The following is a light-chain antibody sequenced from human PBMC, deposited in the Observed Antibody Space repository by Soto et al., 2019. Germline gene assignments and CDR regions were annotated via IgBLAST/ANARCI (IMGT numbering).Light chain of an antibody. Sequence: IVMTQSPATLSVSPGERATLSCRASQSVASNLAWYQHKPGQAPRLLIYDASNRATGIPARFSGSGSGTDFTLTISSLQPEDFATYYCQQSYSTPISFRQSTRLEI. J-gene: IGKJ5*01. CDR3: QQSYSTPIS. CDR1: QSVASN. V-gene: IGKV3D-15*01. CDR2: DAS.